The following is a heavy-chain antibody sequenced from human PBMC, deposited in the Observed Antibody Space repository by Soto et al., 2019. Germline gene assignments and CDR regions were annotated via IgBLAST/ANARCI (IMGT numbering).Heavy chain of an antibody. D-gene: IGHD6-19*01. Sequence: GASVKVSCKASGYTFTSYGISWVRQAPGQGLEWMGWISAYNGNTNYAQKLQGRVTMTTDTSTSTAYMELRSLRSDDTAVYYCVRGAEIAVAGYYYYYGMDVWGQGTTVTVSS. V-gene: IGHV1-18*01. CDR1: GYTFTSYG. CDR3: VRGAEIAVAGYYYYYGMDV. J-gene: IGHJ6*02. CDR2: ISAYNGNT.